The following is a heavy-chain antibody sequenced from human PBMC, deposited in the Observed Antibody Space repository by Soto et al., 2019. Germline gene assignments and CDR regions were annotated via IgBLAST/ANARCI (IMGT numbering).Heavy chain of an antibody. D-gene: IGHD6-6*01. CDR3: AGGDSSSNYYGMDV. CDR1: GVSISSSSFC. CDR2: IYHSASA. J-gene: IGHJ6*02. V-gene: IGHV4-39*01. Sequence: SETLSLTCTVSGVSISSSSFCWGWIRQPPGKGLEWIGTIYHSASAYYNPSLKSRVIISVDTSKNQFSLRLSSVTAADTAVYYCAGGDSSSNYYGMDVWGQGTTVTVSS.